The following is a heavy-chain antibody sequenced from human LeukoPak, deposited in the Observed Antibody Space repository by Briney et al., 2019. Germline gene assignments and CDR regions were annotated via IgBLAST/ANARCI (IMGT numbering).Heavy chain of an antibody. D-gene: IGHD6-6*01. V-gene: IGHV3-7*01. CDR1: GFTFSTSW. CDR3: AWYSRSSEAY. J-gene: IGHJ4*02. Sequence: GGSLRLSCAASGFTFSTSWMSWVRLAPGRGREWVANIKQDGSEKNYVDSVKGRFTISRDNAKDLLYLQMNSLRVEDTAMYYCAWYSRSSEAYWGQGTLVTVSS. CDR2: IKQDGSEK.